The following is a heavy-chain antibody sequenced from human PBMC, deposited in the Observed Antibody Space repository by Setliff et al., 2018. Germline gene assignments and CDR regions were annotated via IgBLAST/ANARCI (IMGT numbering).Heavy chain of an antibody. D-gene: IGHD2-15*01. V-gene: IGHV1-18*01. CDR2: ISPYSGKS. J-gene: IGHJ5*02. CDR1: GFSFSTFG. Sequence: EASVKVSCKTSGFSFSTFGFSWARQAPGQGLEWMGWISPYSGKSNYAQKFQDRLTVTADTSTKTTYMELRSLTSDDTAVYYCAKDRVEVVVAAPQARFDPWGQGTLVTVSS. CDR3: AKDRVEVVVAAPQARFDP.